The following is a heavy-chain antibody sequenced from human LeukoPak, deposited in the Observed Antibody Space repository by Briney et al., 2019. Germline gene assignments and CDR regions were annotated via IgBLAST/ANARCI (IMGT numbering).Heavy chain of an antibody. CDR1: GFTVSSNY. J-gene: IGHJ4*02. D-gene: IGHD5-18*01. CDR2: IYSGGST. V-gene: IGHV3-66*01. Sequence: PGGSLRLSCAASGFTVSSNYMSWVRQAPGKGLEWVSVIYSGGSTYYADSVKGRFTISRDNSKNTPYLQMNSLRAEDTAVYYCARESYSYGPDYWGQGTLVTVSS. CDR3: ARESYSYGPDY.